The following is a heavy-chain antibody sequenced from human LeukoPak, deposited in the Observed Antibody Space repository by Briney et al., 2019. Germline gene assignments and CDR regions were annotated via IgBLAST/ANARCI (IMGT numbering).Heavy chain of an antibody. CDR2: VYQSGSI. CDR1: CYSISSAYF. Sequence: SETLSLTCTVSCYSISSAYFWGWIRQPPGKGLEWIGTVYQSGSIYYNPSLKSRVTISVDTSKNQFSLKLSSVTAADTAVYYCARGRGVAARPNWYFDLWGRGTLVTVSS. D-gene: IGHD6-6*01. J-gene: IGHJ2*01. CDR3: ARGRGVAARPNWYFDL. V-gene: IGHV4-38-2*02.